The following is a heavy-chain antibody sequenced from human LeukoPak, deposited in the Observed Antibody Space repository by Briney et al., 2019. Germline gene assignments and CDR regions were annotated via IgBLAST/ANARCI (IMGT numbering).Heavy chain of an antibody. V-gene: IGHV4-34*01. CDR1: GGSFSGYY. CDR3: ARDSYTVFGVVIKTPYNWFDP. J-gene: IGHJ5*02. CDR2: INHSGST. Sequence: SETLSLTCTVYGGSFSGYYWSWIRQPPGKGLEWIGEINHSGSTNYNPSLKSRVTISVDTSKNQFSLKLSSVTAADTAVYYCARDSYTVFGVVIKTPYNWFDPWGQGTLVTVSS. D-gene: IGHD3-3*01.